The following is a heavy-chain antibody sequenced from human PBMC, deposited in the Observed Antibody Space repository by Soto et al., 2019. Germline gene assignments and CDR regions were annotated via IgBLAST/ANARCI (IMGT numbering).Heavy chain of an antibody. CDR1: GGSFSGYY. J-gene: IGHJ4*02. D-gene: IGHD3-3*01. Sequence: SETLSLTCAVYGGSFSGYYWSWIRQPPGKGLEWIGEINHSGSTNYNPSLKSRVTISVDTSKNQFSLKLSSVTAADTAVYYCATANYDFWSGYYRDYWGQGTLVTVSS. CDR2: INHSGST. CDR3: ATANYDFWSGYYRDY. V-gene: IGHV4-34*01.